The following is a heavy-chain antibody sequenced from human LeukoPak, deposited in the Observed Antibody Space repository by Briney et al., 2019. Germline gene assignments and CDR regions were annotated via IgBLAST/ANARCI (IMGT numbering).Heavy chain of an antibody. CDR2: IYYSGST. D-gene: IGHD3-16*02. Sequence: SETLSLTCTVSGGSISSYYWSWIRQPPGKGLEWIGYIYYSGSTNYNPSLKSRVTISVDTSKNQFSLKLSSVTAADTAVYYCARHDNDYVWGSYRTGYYFDYGGQETLVTVS. J-gene: IGHJ4*02. CDR3: ARHDNDYVWGSYRTGYYFDY. CDR1: GGSISSYY. V-gene: IGHV4-59*08.